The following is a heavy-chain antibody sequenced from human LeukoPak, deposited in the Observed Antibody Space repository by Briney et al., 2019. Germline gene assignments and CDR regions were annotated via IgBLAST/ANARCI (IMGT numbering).Heavy chain of an antibody. CDR2: IKQDGSEK. V-gene: IGHV3-7*01. Sequence: PGGSLRLSCTASRFTFISYGTNWVRQAPGKGLEWVANIKQDGSEKYYVDSVKGRFTISRDKAKNSLYLQMNSLRAEDTAMYYCVKPITISGATDAFDIWGQGTMVTVSS. J-gene: IGHJ3*02. D-gene: IGHD3-3*01. CDR1: RFTFISYG. CDR3: VKPITISGATDAFDI.